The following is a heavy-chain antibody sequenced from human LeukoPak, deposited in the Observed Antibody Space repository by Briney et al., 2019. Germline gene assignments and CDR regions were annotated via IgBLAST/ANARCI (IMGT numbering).Heavy chain of an antibody. D-gene: IGHD6-13*01. CDR1: GFTFSSYA. J-gene: IGHJ6*03. CDR2: ISGSGGST. V-gene: IGHV3-23*01. Sequence: GGSLRLSCSASGFTFSSYAMSWVRQAPGKGLEWVSAISGSGGSTYYADSVKGRFTISRDNSKNTLYLQMNSLRAEDTAVYYCAKHQQLVPWGRDYYYYYMDVGGKGTTVTVSS. CDR3: AKHQQLVPWGRDYYYYYMDV.